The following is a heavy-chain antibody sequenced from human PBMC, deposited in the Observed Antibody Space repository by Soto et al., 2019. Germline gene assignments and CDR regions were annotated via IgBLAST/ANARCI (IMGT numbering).Heavy chain of an antibody. CDR2: IYYSGST. D-gene: IGHD3-3*01. J-gene: IGHJ4*02. CDR3: ARGGWRQIDY. V-gene: IGHV4-59*08. Sequence: QVQLQESGPGLVKPSETLSLTCSVSGGSIGSYYWSWIRQPPGKGLEWIGYIYYSGSTNYNPSLTSRVTTSVDTSKNQFPLKLSSVTAADTAVYYCARGGWRQIDYWGQGTLVTVSS. CDR1: GGSIGSYY.